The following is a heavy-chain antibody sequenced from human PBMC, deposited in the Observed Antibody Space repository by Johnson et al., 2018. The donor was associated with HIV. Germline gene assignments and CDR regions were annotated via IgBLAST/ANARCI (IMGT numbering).Heavy chain of an antibody. J-gene: IGHJ3*01. Sequence: QMLLVESGGGVVQPGRSLRLSCAASGFTFSSYAMHWVRQAPGKGLEWVAVISYDGSNKYYADSVKGRLTISRDNSKNTLYLQMSSLRAEDTALYYCASLSDDAFDFWGQGTMVTVSS. CDR2: ISYDGSNK. CDR3: ASLSDDAFDF. V-gene: IGHV3-30-3*01. CDR1: GFTFSSYA.